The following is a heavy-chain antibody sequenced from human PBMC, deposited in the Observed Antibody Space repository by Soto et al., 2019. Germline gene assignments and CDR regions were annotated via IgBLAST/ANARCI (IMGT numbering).Heavy chain of an antibody. Sequence: SETLSLTCSVYGGSFNDDYWSWIRQPPGKGLQWIGGINHSGSTNYNPSLKSRVTISADTSKNHLSLKLSSVTAADTAVYYCGRGECGGGSCYFFDMWGKGTKVTVSS. CDR3: GRGECGGGSCYFFDM. CDR2: INHSGST. D-gene: IGHD2-15*01. J-gene: IGHJ3*02. V-gene: IGHV4-34*01. CDR1: GGSFNDDY.